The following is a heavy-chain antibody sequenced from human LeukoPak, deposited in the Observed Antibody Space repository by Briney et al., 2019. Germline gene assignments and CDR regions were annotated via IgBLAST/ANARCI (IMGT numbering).Heavy chain of an antibody. D-gene: IGHD6-19*01. CDR3: ASLTYSSGQDNWFDP. CDR1: GYTFTSYG. CDR2: ISAYNGNT. Sequence: ASVKVSCTASGYTFTSYGISWVRQAPGQGLEWMGWISAYNGNTNYAQKLQGRVTMTTDTSTSTAYMELRSLRSDDTAVYYCASLTYSSGQDNWFDPWGQGTLVTVSS. J-gene: IGHJ5*02. V-gene: IGHV1-18*01.